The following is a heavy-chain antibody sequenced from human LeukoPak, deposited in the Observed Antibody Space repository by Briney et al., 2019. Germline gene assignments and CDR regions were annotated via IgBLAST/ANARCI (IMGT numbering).Heavy chain of an antibody. CDR1: GFTFSAFW. CDR3: ARDEDGSGWYDY. D-gene: IGHD6-19*01. CDR2: ISSSGSTI. V-gene: IGHV3-48*04. Sequence: GGSLRLSCAASGFTFSAFWMSWVRQAPGKGLEWVSYISSSGSTIYYADSVKGRFTISRDNAKNSLYLQMNSLRAEDTAVYYCARDEDGSGWYDYWGQGTLVTVSS. J-gene: IGHJ4*02.